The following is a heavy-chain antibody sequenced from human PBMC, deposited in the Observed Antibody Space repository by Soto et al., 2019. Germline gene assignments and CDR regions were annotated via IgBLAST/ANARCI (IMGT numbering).Heavy chain of an antibody. Sequence: ASVKVSCQASGYTFTSYGIHWVRQAPGQRLEWMGWINAGNGNTKHSQKFQGRVTFTRDTSASTAYMELSSLRSEDTAVYYCARDHCSNGVCYDYWGQGTLVTVSS. V-gene: IGHV1-3*01. J-gene: IGHJ4*02. CDR1: GYTFTSYG. CDR2: INAGNGNT. CDR3: ARDHCSNGVCYDY. D-gene: IGHD2-8*01.